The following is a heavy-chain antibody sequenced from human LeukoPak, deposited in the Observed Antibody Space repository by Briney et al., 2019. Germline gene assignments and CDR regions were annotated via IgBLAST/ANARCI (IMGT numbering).Heavy chain of an antibody. CDR3: ARARTSGDEALAGNY. CDR1: GFTFSNYW. D-gene: IGHD6-19*01. Sequence: GGSLRLSCAASGFTFSNYWMIWVRQAPGQGLEWVANIKQDGSEKSYVDSVKGRFTISRDNAKNSLYLQMNSLRAEDTAVYYCARARTSGDEALAGNYWGQGTLVTVSS. CDR2: IKQDGSEK. V-gene: IGHV3-7*01. J-gene: IGHJ4*02.